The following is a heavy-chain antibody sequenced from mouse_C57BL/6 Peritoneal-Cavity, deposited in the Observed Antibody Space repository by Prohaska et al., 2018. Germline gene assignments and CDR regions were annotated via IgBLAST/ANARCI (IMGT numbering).Heavy chain of an antibody. Sequence: GGLVQPGGSLKLSCAASGIDFSRYWMSWVRRAPGKGLEWIGESNTDSSTKNYAPSLKDKFIISRDKAKTTLYLQMSKVTSEDSSVYYCARLGDYGWFAYWGQGTLVTVSA. CDR2: SNTDSSTK. CDR1: GIDFSRYW. D-gene: IGHD2-4*01. V-gene: IGHV4-1*01. CDR3: ARLGDYGWFAY. J-gene: IGHJ3*01.